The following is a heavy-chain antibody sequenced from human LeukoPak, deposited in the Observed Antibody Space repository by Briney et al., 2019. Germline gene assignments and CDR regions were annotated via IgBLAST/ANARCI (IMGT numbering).Heavy chain of an antibody. V-gene: IGHV4-31*03. D-gene: IGHD3-3*01. CDR3: ARDNFGGVLEWQNFDY. CDR1: GGSISSGGYY. CDR2: IYYSGST. Sequence: SETLSLTCTVSGGSISSGGYYWSWIRQHPGKGLEWIGYIYYSGSTYYNPSLKSRVTISVDTSKNQFSLKLSSVTAADTAVYYCARDNFGGVLEWQNFDYWGQGTLVTVSS. J-gene: IGHJ4*02.